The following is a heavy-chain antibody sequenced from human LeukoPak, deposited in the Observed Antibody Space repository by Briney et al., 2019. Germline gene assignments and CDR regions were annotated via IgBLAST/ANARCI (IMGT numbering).Heavy chain of an antibody. Sequence: PGGSLRLSCAASGFTVSGNYMSWVRQAPGKGLEWVSILYRGGSTYYSDSVKGRFTISRDNSKNTLYLQMNSLRAEDTAVYYCARGYSSSPYSFDFWGQGTLVSVSS. CDR3: ARGYSSSPYSFDF. CDR1: GFTVSGNY. D-gene: IGHD6-13*01. J-gene: IGHJ4*02. CDR2: LYRGGST. V-gene: IGHV3-53*01.